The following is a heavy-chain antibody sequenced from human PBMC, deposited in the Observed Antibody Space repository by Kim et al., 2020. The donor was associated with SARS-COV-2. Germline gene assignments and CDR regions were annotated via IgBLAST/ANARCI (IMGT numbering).Heavy chain of an antibody. D-gene: IGHD6-13*01. CDR2: IYYSGST. Sequence: SETLSLTCTVSGGSISSSSYYWGWIRQPPGKGLEWIGSIYYSGSTYYNPSLKSRVTISVDTSKNQFSLKLSSVTAADTAVYYCATTPPAAGFDYWGQGTLVTVSS. V-gene: IGHV4-39*01. CDR1: GGSISSSSYY. CDR3: ATTPPAAGFDY. J-gene: IGHJ4*02.